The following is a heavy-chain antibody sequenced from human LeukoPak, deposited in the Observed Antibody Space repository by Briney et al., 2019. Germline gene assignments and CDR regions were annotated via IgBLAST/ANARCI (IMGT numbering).Heavy chain of an antibody. CDR1: GGSFSGYY. CDR2: INHSGST. CDR3: ARRLRWWHAFDI. D-gene: IGHD4-23*01. Sequence: KSSETLSLTCAVYGGSFSGYYWSWIRQPPGKGLEWIGEINHSGSTNYNPSLKSRVTISVDTSKNQFSLKLSSVTAADTAVYYCARRLRWWHAFDIWGQGTMVTVSS. V-gene: IGHV4-34*01. J-gene: IGHJ3*02.